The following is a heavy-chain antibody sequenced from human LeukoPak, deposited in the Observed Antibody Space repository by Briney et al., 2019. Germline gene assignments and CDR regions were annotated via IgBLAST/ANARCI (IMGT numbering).Heavy chain of an antibody. CDR3: AKGGALDP. J-gene: IGHJ5*02. Sequence: GASLRLSCAASGFTFSSHAMSWVRQAAGKGPEWASVISASGDSTYYADAVKGRFTISRDNSKNTLWLQMNSLRVEDTAVYYCAKGGALDPWGQGTLVTVSS. CDR1: GFTFSSHA. CDR2: ISASGDST. D-gene: IGHD3-16*01. V-gene: IGHV3-23*01.